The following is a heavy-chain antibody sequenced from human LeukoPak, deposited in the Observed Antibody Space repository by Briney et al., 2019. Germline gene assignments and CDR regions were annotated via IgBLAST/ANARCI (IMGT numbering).Heavy chain of an antibody. V-gene: IGHV3-30*02. CDR1: GFTFSSYG. Sequence: GGSLRLSCAASGFTFSSYGLHWVRQAPGKGLEWVAFIRYDGSNKYYADSVKGRFTISRDNSKNTLYLQMNSLRAEDTAVYYCAKEPSIVVVTAMADYWGQGTLVTVSS. CDR3: AKEPSIVVVTAMADY. D-gene: IGHD2-21*02. CDR2: IRYDGSNK. J-gene: IGHJ4*02.